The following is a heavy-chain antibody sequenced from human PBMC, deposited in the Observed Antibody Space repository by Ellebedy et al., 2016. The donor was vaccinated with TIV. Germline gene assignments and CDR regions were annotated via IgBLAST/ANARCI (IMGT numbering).Heavy chain of an antibody. CDR1: GGSISSYY. Sequence: SETLSLTCTVSGGSISSYYWSWIRQPPGKGLEWIGYIYYSGSTNYNPSLKSRVTISVDTSKNQFSLKLSSVTATDTAVYYCARHESPAHYYYYYYMDVWGKGTTVTVSS. CDR2: IYYSGST. V-gene: IGHV4-59*08. J-gene: IGHJ6*03. CDR3: ARHESPAHYYYYYYMDV.